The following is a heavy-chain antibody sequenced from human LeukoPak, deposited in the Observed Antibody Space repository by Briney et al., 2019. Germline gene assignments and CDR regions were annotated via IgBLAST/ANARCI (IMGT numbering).Heavy chain of an antibody. CDR1: GFTFSSYS. D-gene: IGHD5-12*01. Sequence: GGSLRLSCAASGFTFSSYSMNWVRQAPGKGLEWVSSISSSSSYIYYADSVKGRFTISRDNSKNTLYLQMNSLRAEDTAVYYCAKVKTKPSGYDLYYFDYWGQGTLVTVSS. J-gene: IGHJ4*02. V-gene: IGHV3-21*04. CDR3: AKVKTKPSGYDLYYFDY. CDR2: ISSSSSYI.